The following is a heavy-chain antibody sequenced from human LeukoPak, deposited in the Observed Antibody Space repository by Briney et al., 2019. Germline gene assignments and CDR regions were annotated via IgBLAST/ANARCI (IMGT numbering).Heavy chain of an antibody. D-gene: IGHD2-21*02. CDR2: MYTGGGR. Sequence: GGSLRLSCAASGFSVSNYYMSWVRQPPGKGLEWVSVMYTGGGRYYGDSVKGRFTISRDNSKNTVFLQMNSLRVEDTALYYCTRGQSYCGADCYSDWGQGTLVTVSS. V-gene: IGHV3-66*01. J-gene: IGHJ4*02. CDR1: GFSVSNYY. CDR3: TRGQSYCGADCYSD.